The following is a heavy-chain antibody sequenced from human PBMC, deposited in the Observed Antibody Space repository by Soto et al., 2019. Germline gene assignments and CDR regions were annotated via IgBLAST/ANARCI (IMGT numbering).Heavy chain of an antibody. CDR3: ARGGSYYAH. D-gene: IGHD1-26*01. V-gene: IGHV1-2*02. CDR1: GNTHTIYF. J-gene: IGHJ4*02. CDR2: INSVSGGA. Sequence: QVQLVQSGAEVKQPGASVRVSCKASGNTHTIYFIHWLRQAPGQGLEWMGWINSVSGGANYAPRFQGRVTITRDTSSTTAFMELSGLRSDETAVYYCARGGSYYAHWGQGTLVTVSS.